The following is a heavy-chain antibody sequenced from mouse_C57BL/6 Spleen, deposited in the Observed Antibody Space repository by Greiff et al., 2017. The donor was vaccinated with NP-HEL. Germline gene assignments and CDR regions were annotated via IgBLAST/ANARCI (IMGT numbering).Heavy chain of an antibody. J-gene: IGHJ4*01. CDR1: GYSITSGYY. CDR3: ARELTHAMDY. D-gene: IGHD4-1*01. CDR2: ISYDGSN. V-gene: IGHV3-6*01. Sequence: QSGPGLVKPSQSLSLTCSVTGYSITSGYYWNWIRQFPGNKLEWMGYISYDGSNNYNPSLKIRISITRDTSKNQFFLKLNSVTTEDTATYYCARELTHAMDYWGQGTSVTVSS.